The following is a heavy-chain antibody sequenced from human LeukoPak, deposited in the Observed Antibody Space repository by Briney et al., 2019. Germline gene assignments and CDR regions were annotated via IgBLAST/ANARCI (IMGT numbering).Heavy chain of an antibody. CDR2: IYHSGST. J-gene: IGHJ5*02. Sequence: SQTLSLTCAVSGGSISSGGYSWSWIRQPPGKGLEWIGYIYHSGSTYYNPSLKSRVTISVDRSKNQFSLNLSSVTAADTAVYYCAREGYCSGGSCDNWFDPWGQGTLVTVSS. CDR3: AREGYCSGGSCDNWFDP. D-gene: IGHD2-15*01. V-gene: IGHV4-30-2*01. CDR1: GGSISSGGYS.